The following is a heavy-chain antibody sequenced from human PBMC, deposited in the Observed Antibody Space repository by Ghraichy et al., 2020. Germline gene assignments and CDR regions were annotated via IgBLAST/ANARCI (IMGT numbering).Heavy chain of an antibody. CDR3: AKGITAVTGRLQN. Sequence: GGSLRLSCAASGFTFSSYAMTWVRQAPRKGLEWVSAIGGSGDDTYYADSVKGRFTISRDNSKNTVYLQMSSLRAEDTAVYYCAKGITAVTGRLQNWGQGTLVTVSS. CDR1: GFTFSSYA. D-gene: IGHD2-21*02. J-gene: IGHJ4*02. CDR2: IGGSGDDT. V-gene: IGHV3-23*01.